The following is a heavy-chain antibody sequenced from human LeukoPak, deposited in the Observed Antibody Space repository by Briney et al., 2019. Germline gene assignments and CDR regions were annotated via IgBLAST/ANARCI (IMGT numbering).Heavy chain of an antibody. CDR3: ARDGPGSSSSDYYYYYMDV. D-gene: IGHD6-6*01. J-gene: IGHJ6*03. CDR2: INPNSGGT. Sequence: AASVKVSCKASGYTFTGYYMHWVRQAPGQGLEWMGWINPNSGGTNYAQKFQGRVTMTRDTSISTAYMELSRLRSDDTAVYYCARDGPGSSSSDYYYYYMDVWGKGTTVTVSS. V-gene: IGHV1-2*02. CDR1: GYTFTGYY.